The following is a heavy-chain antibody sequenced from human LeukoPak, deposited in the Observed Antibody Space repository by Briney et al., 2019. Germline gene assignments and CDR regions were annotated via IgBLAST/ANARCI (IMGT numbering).Heavy chain of an antibody. CDR2: INHSGST. J-gene: IGHJ6*02. D-gene: IGHD3-22*01. V-gene: IGHV4-34*01. CDR3: ARGLPTYYYDSSGYYYYYYGMDV. Sequence: PSETLSLTCAVYGGSFSGYYWSWIRQPPGKGLEWIGEINHSGSTNYNPSLKSRVTISVDTSKNQFSLKLSSVTAADTAAYYCARGLPTYYYDSSGYYYYYYGMDVWGQGTTVTVSS. CDR1: GGSFSGYY.